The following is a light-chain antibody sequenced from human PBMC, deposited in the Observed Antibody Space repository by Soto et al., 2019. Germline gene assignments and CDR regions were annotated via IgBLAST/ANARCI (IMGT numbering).Light chain of an antibody. CDR1: QSVSSY. Sequence: EIVLTQSPATLSLSPGERATLCCRASQSVSSYFAWYQQKPGQAPRRLIYDASNRATGIPARFSGSGSGTDFTLTISSLEPEDFAVYYCQQRGNWPLTFGQGTKVEIK. CDR2: DAS. J-gene: IGKJ1*01. V-gene: IGKV3-11*01. CDR3: QQRGNWPLT.